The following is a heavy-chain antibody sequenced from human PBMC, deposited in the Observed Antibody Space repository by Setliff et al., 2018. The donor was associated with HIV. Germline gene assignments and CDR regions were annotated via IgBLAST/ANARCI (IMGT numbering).Heavy chain of an antibody. Sequence: SETLSLTCGVSGYSMSSGYYWGWIRQPPGKGLEWIGNVYHTGSTYYNPSLKSRVTISVDTSKNQFSLKLSSVIAADTAVYYCARHAAGPDGPFDYWGRGTLVTVSS. D-gene: IGHD2-2*01. CDR3: ARHAAGPDGPFDY. J-gene: IGHJ4*02. V-gene: IGHV4-38-2*01. CDR2: VYHTGST. CDR1: GYSMSSGYY.